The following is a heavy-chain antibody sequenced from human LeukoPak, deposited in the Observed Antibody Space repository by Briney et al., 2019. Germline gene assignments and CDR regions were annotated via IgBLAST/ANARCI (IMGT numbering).Heavy chain of an antibody. D-gene: IGHD6-19*01. CDR3: ARDMQWLIDY. Sequence: GRSLRLSCAASGFDFGTYGMHWVRQAPGKGLEWVAHIWFDGNNKHYGDSVKGRFTISRDNSKNTLYLQLNSLRPEDTAMYFCARDMQWLIDYWGQGTLVTVSS. CDR1: GFDFGTYG. V-gene: IGHV3-33*01. J-gene: IGHJ4*02. CDR2: IWFDGNNK.